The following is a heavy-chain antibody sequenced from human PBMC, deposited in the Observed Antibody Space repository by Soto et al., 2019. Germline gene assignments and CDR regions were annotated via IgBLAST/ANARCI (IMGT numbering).Heavy chain of an antibody. J-gene: IGHJ3*02. V-gene: IGHV3-48*03. D-gene: IGHD1-26*01. Sequence: EVELVESGGGLVQPGGSLRLSCAVSGFTFSDYEMNWVRQAPGKGLEWFSYIGRSGTTIYYAVSVKGRFTISRDNTKNSLFLQMNSLTVEDTALYYCATHAPWVGAKHICGQGTMVTVSS. CDR2: IGRSGTTI. CDR1: GFTFSDYE. CDR3: ATHAPWVGAKHI.